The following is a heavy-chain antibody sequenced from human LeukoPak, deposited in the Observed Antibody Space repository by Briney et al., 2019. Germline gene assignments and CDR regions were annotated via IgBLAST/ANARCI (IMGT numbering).Heavy chain of an antibody. Sequence: PGGSLRLSCTASGFTFGDYAMSWVRQAPGKGLEWVGFIRSKPYGGTTDYAASVKGRFTISRDDSKSIAYLQMDSLKAEDTAVYYCTSRRHCSGAACFQGLDYWGQGTLVTVSS. D-gene: IGHD2-8*02. CDR2: IRSKPYGGTT. CDR1: GFTFGDYA. V-gene: IGHV3-49*04. J-gene: IGHJ4*02. CDR3: TSRRHCSGAACFQGLDY.